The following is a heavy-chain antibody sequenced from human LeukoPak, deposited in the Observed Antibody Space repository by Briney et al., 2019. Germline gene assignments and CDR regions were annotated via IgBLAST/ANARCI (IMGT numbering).Heavy chain of an antibody. V-gene: IGHV3-21*01. D-gene: IGHD3-10*01. CDR3: ARSPSEYYGSWSPD. Sequence: PGGSLRLSCAASGFTFSSYSMNWVRQAPGKGLEWVSSISSSGSYIYYADSVKGRFTISRDNAENSLYLQMNSLRAEDTAVYYCARSPSEYYGSWSPDWGQGTQVIVSS. CDR2: ISSSGSYI. CDR1: GFTFSSYS. J-gene: IGHJ4*02.